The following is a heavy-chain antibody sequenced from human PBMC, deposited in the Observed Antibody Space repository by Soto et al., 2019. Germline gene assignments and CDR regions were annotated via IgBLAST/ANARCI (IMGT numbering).Heavy chain of an antibody. CDR2: ISCESGVT. CDR3: GSGRNGQVGVFY. V-gene: IGHV1-2*02. J-gene: IGHJ4*02. Sequence: QVQLVQSGAEVKKTGASVKVSCKTSGYTFTDHYIHRVRQAPEQGPEWMGAISCESGVTKVAQKFQGGVTMTRDTVITTVYMELSNLSPDDTAVYYCGSGRNGQVGVFYWGQGALGSGSS. CDR1: GYTFTDHY. D-gene: IGHD2-15*01.